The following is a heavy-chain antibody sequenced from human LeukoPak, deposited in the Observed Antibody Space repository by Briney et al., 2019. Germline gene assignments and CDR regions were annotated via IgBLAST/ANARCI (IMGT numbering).Heavy chain of an antibody. Sequence: PVKVSCKASGGTFSSYAISWVRQAPGQGLEWMGGIIPIFGTANYAQKFQGRVTITADKSTSTAYMELSSLRSEDTAVYYCARSGTGAPLDYWGQGTLVTVSS. CDR2: IIPIFGTA. CDR3: ARSGTGAPLDY. J-gene: IGHJ4*02. V-gene: IGHV1-69*06. CDR1: GGTFSSYA. D-gene: IGHD6-13*01.